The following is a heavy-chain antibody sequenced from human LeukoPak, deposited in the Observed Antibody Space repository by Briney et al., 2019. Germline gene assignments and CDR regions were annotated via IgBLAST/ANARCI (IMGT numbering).Heavy chain of an antibody. CDR2: IIPVLGTT. V-gene: IGHV1-69*04. CDR3: AGGYDYFDY. CDR1: GGTFSSYA. Sequence: GASVKVSCKASGGTFSSYAIIWVRQAPGQGLEWMGRIIPVLGTTNFAQKFQGRVTLTADKSTATAYMELTSLRSDDTAVYYCAGGYDYFDYWGQGTQVTVSS. D-gene: IGHD5-12*01. J-gene: IGHJ4*02.